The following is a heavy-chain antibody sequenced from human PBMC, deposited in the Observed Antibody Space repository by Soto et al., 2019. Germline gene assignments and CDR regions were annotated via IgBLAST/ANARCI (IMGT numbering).Heavy chain of an antibody. D-gene: IGHD2-2*01. CDR3: ASRYCSSTNCYAFDV. CDR2: ISSSGTYT. CDR1: GFTFSDFS. J-gene: IGHJ3*01. Sequence: GGSLRLSCAASGFTFSDFSMNWVRRAPGKGLEWVSSISSSGTYTYYADSVKGRFTISRDNAKNSLYLQMNSLRAEDSAVYYCASRYCSSTNCYAFDVRGRGRMVTFSS. V-gene: IGHV3-21*01.